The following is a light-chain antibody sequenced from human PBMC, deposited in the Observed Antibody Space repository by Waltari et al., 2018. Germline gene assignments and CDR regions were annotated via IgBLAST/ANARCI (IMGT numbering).Light chain of an antibody. J-gene: IGKJ1*01. CDR1: QGVLSNSNNKNY. Sequence: DIVMTQSPISLAVPLGERATINSKSSQGVLSNSNNKNYLAWYQQKPGQPPKLIIFWASTRESGVPDRFSGSGSGTDFTLTISSLQAEDVAVYYCQQYYGTPRTFGQGTKVEIK. CDR3: QQYYGTPRT. V-gene: IGKV4-1*01. CDR2: WAS.